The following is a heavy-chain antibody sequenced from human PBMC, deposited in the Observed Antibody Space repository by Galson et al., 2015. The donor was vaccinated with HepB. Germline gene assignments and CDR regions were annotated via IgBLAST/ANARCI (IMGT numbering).Heavy chain of an antibody. CDR3: ARDSETYSSAYYGMDV. Sequence: SVKVSCQASGYTFSSYGITWARQAPGQGLEWVGWISAYNGNTNYAQKLQGRVTMTTDTSTGTAYMELRSLRSDDTAVYYCARDSETYSSAYYGMDVWGQGTTVTVSS. CDR2: ISAYNGNT. J-gene: IGHJ6*02. CDR1: GYTFSSYG. D-gene: IGHD1-26*01. V-gene: IGHV1-18*01.